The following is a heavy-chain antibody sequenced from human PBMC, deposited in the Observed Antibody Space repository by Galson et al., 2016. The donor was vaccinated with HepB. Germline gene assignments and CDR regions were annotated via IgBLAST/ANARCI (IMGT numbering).Heavy chain of an antibody. CDR1: GFTFTSSA. Sequence: SVKVSCKASGFTFTSSAVQWVRQARGQRLEWMGWIVVGSGNTKYAQKFQERVTITRDLSTTTVYMELSSLRSDDTAMYYCAADAYGDFYFGYWGQGTLVTVSS. J-gene: IGHJ4*02. D-gene: IGHD4-17*01. CDR2: IVVGSGNT. CDR3: AADAYGDFYFGY. V-gene: IGHV1-58*01.